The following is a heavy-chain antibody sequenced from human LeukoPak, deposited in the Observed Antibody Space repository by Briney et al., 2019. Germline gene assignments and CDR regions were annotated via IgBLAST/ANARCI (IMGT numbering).Heavy chain of an antibody. CDR2: INPSGGST. V-gene: IGHV1-46*01. D-gene: IGHD5-24*01. Sequence: ASVKVSCKASGYTFTSRKMHWVRQAPGQGLEWMGIINPSGGSTSYAQKFQGRVTMTRDMSTSTVYMELSSLRSEDTAVYYCASGAGDGYNHDYWGQGTLVTVSS. J-gene: IGHJ4*02. CDR1: GYTFTSRK. CDR3: ASGAGDGYNHDY.